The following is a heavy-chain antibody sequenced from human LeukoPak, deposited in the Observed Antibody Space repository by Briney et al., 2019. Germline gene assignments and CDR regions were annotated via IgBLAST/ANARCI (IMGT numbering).Heavy chain of an antibody. J-gene: IGHJ4*02. CDR2: IHYPEST. CDR3: ARGRGRQVGTRWHPDTHHDY. D-gene: IGHD6-13*01. CDR1: GFSISSGSF. V-gene: IGHV4-38-2*01. Sequence: PSETPSLTCAVSGFSISSGSFWGWIRRPPGKGLEWVGTIHYPESTYYNPSLSSRLTISMDTSKNHFSLKLSSVTAADTALYFCARGRGRQVGTRWHPDTHHDYWGQGILVTVSS.